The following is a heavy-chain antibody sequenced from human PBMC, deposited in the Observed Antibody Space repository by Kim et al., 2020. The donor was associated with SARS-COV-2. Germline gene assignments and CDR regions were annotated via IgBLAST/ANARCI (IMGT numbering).Heavy chain of an antibody. CDR3: AKGVLSNYYGMDV. D-gene: IGHD3-10*01. J-gene: IGHJ6*02. CDR2: ITGSGRTT. CDR1: GFTFSKSD. V-gene: IGHV3-23*01. Sequence: GGSLRLSCVASGFTFSKSDMTWGRQAPGKGLDWVSIITGSGRTTYYADPVKGRFTISRDNSRNTLYLQMNSLRAEDTATYYCAKGVLSNYYGMDVWGQGT.